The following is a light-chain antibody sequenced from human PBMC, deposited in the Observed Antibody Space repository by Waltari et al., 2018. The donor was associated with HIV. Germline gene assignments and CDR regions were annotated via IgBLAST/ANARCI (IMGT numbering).Light chain of an antibody. CDR1: SSDIGAYDS. V-gene: IGLV2-8*01. J-gene: IGLJ3*02. CDR2: EVT. Sequence: QSALTQPPSASGSLGQSVTISCTGSSSDIGAYDSVSWFQQHPRSAPKLLLYEVTRRPANVSCRFSGSRSGSTAFLTVAGLQPDDEATYFCSSYGDSLRVLFGGGTNVTVL. CDR3: SSYGDSLRVL.